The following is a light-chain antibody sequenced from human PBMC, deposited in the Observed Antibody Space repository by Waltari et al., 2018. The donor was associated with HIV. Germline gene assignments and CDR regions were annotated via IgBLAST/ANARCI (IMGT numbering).Light chain of an antibody. CDR3: SSYTSSSSVA. CDR2: EVS. Sequence: QSALTQPASVSGSPGQSITISCTGTSSDVGGYNYVSWYQQHPGKAPKLMIYEVSNRPAGVSNRFPGSKSGNTASLTIAGLQAEDEADYYCSSYTSSSSVAFGGGTKLTVL. J-gene: IGLJ2*01. V-gene: IGLV2-14*01. CDR1: SSDVGGYNY.